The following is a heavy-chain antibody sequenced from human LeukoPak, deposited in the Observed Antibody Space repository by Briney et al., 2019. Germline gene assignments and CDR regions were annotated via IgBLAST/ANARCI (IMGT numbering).Heavy chain of an antibody. CDR2: TSGGGGNT. CDR3: ASTFPYCTSGTCAL. Sequence: GGSLRLSCAASGFPFTTYAMSWVRQAPGKGLEWVSGTSGGGGNTYYADSVRGRFTISTDNSKNTLYLQMNSLRAEDTAVYYCASTFPYCTSGTCALGGQGALVTVSS. J-gene: IGHJ4*02. CDR1: GFPFTTYA. D-gene: IGHD2-15*01. V-gene: IGHV3-23*01.